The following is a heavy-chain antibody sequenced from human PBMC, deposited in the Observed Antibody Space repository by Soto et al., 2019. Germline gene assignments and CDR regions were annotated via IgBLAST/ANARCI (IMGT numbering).Heavy chain of an antibody. J-gene: IGHJ6*02. V-gene: IGHV3-13*01. CDR1: GFTFSNYD. CDR2: IDSAGDT. CDR3: ASYTIGYCSSGTCQRDV. D-gene: IGHD2-15*01. Sequence: GGSLRLSCVASGFTFSNYDMHWVRQSSGKGLEWVSGIDSAGDTHYPASVKGRFTISRENARNSLYLQMNSLRVEDTAVYYCASYTIGYCSSGTCQRDVWGQGTTVTVSS.